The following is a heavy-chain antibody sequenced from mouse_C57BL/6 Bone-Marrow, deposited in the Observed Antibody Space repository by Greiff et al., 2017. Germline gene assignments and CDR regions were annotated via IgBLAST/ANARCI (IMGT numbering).Heavy chain of an antibody. Sequence: QVQLQQSGAELVKPGASVKMSCKASGYTFTTYPIEWMKQNHGKSLEWIGNFHPYNDDTKYNEKFKGKATLTVEKSSSTVYLELSRLTSDDSAVYYCARSPPYYYGSTYWYFDVWGTGTTVTVSS. CDR2: FHPYNDDT. D-gene: IGHD1-1*01. V-gene: IGHV1-47*01. CDR3: ARSPPYYYGSTYWYFDV. J-gene: IGHJ1*03. CDR1: GYTFTTYP.